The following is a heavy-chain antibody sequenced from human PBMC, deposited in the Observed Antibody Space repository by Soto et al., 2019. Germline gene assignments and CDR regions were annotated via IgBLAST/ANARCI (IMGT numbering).Heavy chain of an antibody. V-gene: IGHV4-59*08. Sequence: SETLSLTCTVSGGSISSYYWSWIRQPPGKGLEWIGYIYYSGSTNYNPSLKSRVTISVDTSKNQFSLKLSSVTAADTAVYYCARVNRRIQGSAFDIWGQGTMVTVSS. D-gene: IGHD3-10*01. J-gene: IGHJ3*02. CDR2: IYYSGST. CDR3: ARVNRRIQGSAFDI. CDR1: GGSISSYY.